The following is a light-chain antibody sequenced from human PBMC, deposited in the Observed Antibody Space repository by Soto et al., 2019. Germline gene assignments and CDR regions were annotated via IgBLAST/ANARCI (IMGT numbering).Light chain of an antibody. J-gene: IGKJ5*01. CDR1: QSVTKY. CDR3: QQRRNWPIT. Sequence: EIVLAQSPATLSLSPGESATLSCRASQSVTKYLVWYQQKPGQAPRLLISDASYRATGIPARFSGSGSGTDFTLTISSLEPEDFALYYCQQRRNWPITFGQGTRLE. CDR2: DAS. V-gene: IGKV3-11*01.